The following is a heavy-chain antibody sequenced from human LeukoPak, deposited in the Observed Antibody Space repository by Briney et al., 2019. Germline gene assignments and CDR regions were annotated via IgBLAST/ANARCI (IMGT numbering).Heavy chain of an antibody. J-gene: IGHJ4*02. D-gene: IGHD5-18*01. CDR2: IYHSGST. Sequence: PSETLSLTCTVSGYSISSGYYWGCIRQPPGKGLEWIGSIYHSGSTYYNPSLKSRVTISVDTSKNQFSLKLSSVTAADMAVYYCAKSSYSIFDYWGQGTLVTVSS. CDR3: AKSSYSIFDY. V-gene: IGHV4-38-2*02. CDR1: GYSISSGYY.